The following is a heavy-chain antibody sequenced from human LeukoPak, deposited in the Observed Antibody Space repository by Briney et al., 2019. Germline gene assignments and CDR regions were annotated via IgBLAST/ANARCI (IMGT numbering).Heavy chain of an antibody. Sequence: GGSLRLSCAASGFTFSSYWLHWVRQPPGKGLLWVSHINGDGTVTNYADSVKGRFTISRDNAKNTLYLQMNSLRAEDTAVYYCARGGSYVHYWGQGTLVTVSS. J-gene: IGHJ4*02. CDR1: GFTFSSYW. CDR3: ARGGSYVHY. CDR2: INGDGTVT. D-gene: IGHD1-26*01. V-gene: IGHV3-74*01.